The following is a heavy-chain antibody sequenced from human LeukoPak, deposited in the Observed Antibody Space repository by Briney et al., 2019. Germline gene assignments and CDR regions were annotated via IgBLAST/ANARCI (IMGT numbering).Heavy chain of an antibody. CDR2: MYTSGTT. CDR1: GGSISGYY. CDR3: ARQNYGSAPLRY. J-gene: IGHJ4*02. V-gene: IGHV4-4*07. D-gene: IGHD3-10*01. Sequence: SETLSLTCTVSGGSISGYYWSWIRQPAGKGLEWIGHMYTSGTTNYNPSLKSRVTMSVDTSKNQFSLKLTSVTAADTAVYYCARQNYGSAPLRYWGQGTLVTVSS.